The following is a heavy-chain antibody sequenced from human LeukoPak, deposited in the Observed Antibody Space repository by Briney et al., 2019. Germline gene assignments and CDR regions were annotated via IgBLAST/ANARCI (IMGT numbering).Heavy chain of an antibody. Sequence: GGSLRLSCTASGFTYSHFGMHWVRQAPGKGLEWVAVIWSDGTEKYYGDVVKGRFTISRDNSRNTLYLQMNNLRDDDTAVYYCAKDAQRGFDYSNSLEYWAQGTLVIVSS. J-gene: IGHJ1*01. CDR3: AKDAQRGFDYSNSLEY. V-gene: IGHV3-33*06. CDR1: GFTYSHFG. D-gene: IGHD4-11*01. CDR2: IWSDGTEK.